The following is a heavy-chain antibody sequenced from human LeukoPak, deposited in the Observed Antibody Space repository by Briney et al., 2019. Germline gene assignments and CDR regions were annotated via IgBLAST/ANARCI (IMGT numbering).Heavy chain of an antibody. CDR3: ARRLDAASAHNWFDP. Sequence: GESLEISFKASGYTFTTNWIGWVRQVPGKGLEWMAIIHPGDSDTRYSPSFQGQVTISADKSISTAYLQWNSLKASDTAMYYCARRLDAASAHNWFDPWGQGTLVTVSS. J-gene: IGHJ5*02. V-gene: IGHV5-51*01. CDR2: IHPGDSDT. D-gene: IGHD6-13*01. CDR1: GYTFTTNW.